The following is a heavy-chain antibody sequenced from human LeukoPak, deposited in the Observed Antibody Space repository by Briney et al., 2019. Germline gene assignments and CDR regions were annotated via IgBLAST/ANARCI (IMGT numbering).Heavy chain of an antibody. Sequence: PGGSLRLSCAASGFTFSNYAMSWVRQTPGKGLEWVSGINGGGGTTYYSDSVKGRFTISRDNSKSTFYLQMDSLRDEDTAIYYCAKERFSTSSAIESDFWGRGTLVTVSS. J-gene: IGHJ4*02. CDR2: INGGGGTT. CDR3: AKERFSTSSAIESDF. V-gene: IGHV3-23*01. D-gene: IGHD6-13*01. CDR1: GFTFSNYA.